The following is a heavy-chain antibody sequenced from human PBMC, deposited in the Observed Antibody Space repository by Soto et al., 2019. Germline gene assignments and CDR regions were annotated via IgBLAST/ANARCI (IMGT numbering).Heavy chain of an antibody. CDR1: GGSISSSSYY. CDR3: ATQEGYSSSWYNYYGMDV. Sequence: SETLSLTCTVSGGSISSSSYYWGWIRQPPGKGLEWIGSIYYSGSTYYNPSLKSRVTISVDTSKNQFSLKLSSVTAADTAVYYCATQEGYSSSWYNYYGMDVWGQGTTVTVSS. J-gene: IGHJ6*02. CDR2: IYYSGST. V-gene: IGHV4-39*01. D-gene: IGHD6-13*01.